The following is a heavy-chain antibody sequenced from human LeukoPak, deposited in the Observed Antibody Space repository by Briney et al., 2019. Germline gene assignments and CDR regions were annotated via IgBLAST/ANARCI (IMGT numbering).Heavy chain of an antibody. Sequence: GGSLRLSCAASGFAFSSYSMNWVRQAPGKGLEWVSSISSSSSYIYYADSVKGRFTISRDNAKNSLYLQMNSLRAEDTAVYYCARVFTFGAFDIWGQGTMVTVSS. CDR2: ISSSSSYI. D-gene: IGHD2/OR15-2a*01. CDR3: ARVFTFGAFDI. V-gene: IGHV3-21*01. CDR1: GFAFSSYS. J-gene: IGHJ3*02.